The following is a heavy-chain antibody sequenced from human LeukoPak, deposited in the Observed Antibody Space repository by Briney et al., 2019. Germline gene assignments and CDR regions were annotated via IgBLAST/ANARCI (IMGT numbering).Heavy chain of an antibody. CDR1: GGSFSGDY. Sequence: SETLSLTCAVYGGSFSGDYWSWIRQPPGKGLEWIGEINHLGSTNYNPSLKSRVTISIYKSKTQFSLKMSSVTAADTAVYYCAMSGRDFDFWGRGTLVTVSS. V-gene: IGHV4-34*01. D-gene: IGHD1-26*01. CDR2: INHLGST. J-gene: IGHJ4*02. CDR3: AMSGRDFDF.